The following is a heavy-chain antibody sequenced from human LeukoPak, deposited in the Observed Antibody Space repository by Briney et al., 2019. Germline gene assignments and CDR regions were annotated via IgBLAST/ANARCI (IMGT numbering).Heavy chain of an antibody. CDR2: ITSSSSYI. CDR3: ARDKVADY. CDR1: GFTFSSYS. V-gene: IGHV3-21*01. J-gene: IGHJ4*02. Sequence: GGSLRLSCAASGFTFSSYSMSWVRQAPGKGPEWVSSITSSSSYIYYADSLKGRFTISRDSAQNSLYLQMDSLRAEDTAVYYCARDKVADYWGQGTLVTVSS. D-gene: IGHD2-15*01.